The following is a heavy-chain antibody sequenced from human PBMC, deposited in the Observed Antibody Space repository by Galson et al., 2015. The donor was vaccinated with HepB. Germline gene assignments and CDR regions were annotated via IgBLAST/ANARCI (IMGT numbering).Heavy chain of an antibody. D-gene: IGHD3-22*01. J-gene: IGHJ4*02. CDR2: IIPIFGTA. V-gene: IGHV1-69*13. Sequence: SVKVSCKASGGTFSSYAISWVRQAPGQGLEWMGGIIPIFGTANYAQKFQGRVTITADESTSTAYMELSSLRSEDTAVYYCARARDYYYDSSGYSRFDYWGQGTLVTVSS. CDR3: ARARDYYYDSSGYSRFDY. CDR1: GGTFSSYA.